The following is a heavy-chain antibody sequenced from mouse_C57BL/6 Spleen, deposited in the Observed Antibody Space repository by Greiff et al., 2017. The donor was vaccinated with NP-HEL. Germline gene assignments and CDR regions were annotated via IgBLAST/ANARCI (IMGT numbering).Heavy chain of an antibody. D-gene: IGHD2-1*01. CDR2: ISSGGSYT. V-gene: IGHV5-6*01. J-gene: IGHJ4*01. CDR3: ARHPLYGNSSYYAMDY. Sequence: EVQLVESGGDLVKPGGSLKLSCAASGFTFSSYGMSWVRQTPDKRLEWVATISSGGSYTYYPDSVKGRFPISRDNAKNTLYLQMSSLKSEDTAMYYCARHPLYGNSSYYAMDYWGQGTSVTVSS. CDR1: GFTFSSYG.